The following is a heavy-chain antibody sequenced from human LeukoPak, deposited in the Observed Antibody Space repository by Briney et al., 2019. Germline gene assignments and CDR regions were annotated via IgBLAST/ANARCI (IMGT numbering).Heavy chain of an antibody. CDR1: GGCVSSGFHY. D-gene: IGHD4-23*01. CDR2: MYSSGSI. V-gene: IGHV4-61*01. J-gene: IGHJ4*02. CDR3: GRGPTVATDY. Sequence: SETLSLTCTVSGGCVSSGFHYWSWFRHPPGKGLEWIGYMYSSGSIKYNPSLKSRATISVDTSKNQFSMKLSSVTAADTAVYYCGRGPTVATDYWGQGALVTVSS.